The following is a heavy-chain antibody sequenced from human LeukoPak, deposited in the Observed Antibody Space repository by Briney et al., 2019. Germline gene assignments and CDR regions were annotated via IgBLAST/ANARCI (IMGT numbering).Heavy chain of an antibody. CDR3: ARLRLEQWLDWYFDL. CDR1: GGSISSSY. CDR2: ISYIGST. D-gene: IGHD6-19*01. V-gene: IGHV4-59*08. Sequence: SETLSLTCTASGGSISSSYWSWIRQPPGKGLEWIGYISYIGSTNYNPSLNSRVTISVDTSRNQLSLKLSSVTAADTAVYYCARLRLEQWLDWYFDLWGRGTLVTVSS. J-gene: IGHJ2*01.